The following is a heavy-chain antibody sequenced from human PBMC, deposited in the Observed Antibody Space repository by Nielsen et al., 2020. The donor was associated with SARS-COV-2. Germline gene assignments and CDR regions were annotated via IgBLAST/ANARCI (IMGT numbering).Heavy chain of an antibody. J-gene: IGHJ2*01. V-gene: IGHV3-66*04. CDR1: GFTVSGNY. CDR2: IFASGTT. Sequence: GGSLRLSCAASGFTVSGNYMSWVRQAPGKGLEWVSTIFASGTTYYTDSMKDRFTISRDISKDTLYLEMSGLRAEDTAVYYCARRHTIYWYFDIWGRGTLVTVSS. D-gene: IGHD2-2*01. CDR3: ARRHTIYWYFDI.